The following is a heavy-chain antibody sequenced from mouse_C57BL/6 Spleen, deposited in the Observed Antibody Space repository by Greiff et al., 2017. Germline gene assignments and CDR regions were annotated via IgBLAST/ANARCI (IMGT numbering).Heavy chain of an antibody. V-gene: IGHV1-78*01. CDR1: GYTFTDHT. CDR2: IYPRDGST. D-gene: IGHD1-1*01. Sequence: QVQLKQPDAELVKPGASVKISCKVSGYTFTDHTIPWMKQRPEQGLEWIGYIYPRDGSTKYNEKFKGKATLTAAKSSSTAYMQLNRLTSEDSAVYLCARGYGSSTAFAYWGQGTLVTVSA. J-gene: IGHJ3*01. CDR3: ARGYGSSTAFAY.